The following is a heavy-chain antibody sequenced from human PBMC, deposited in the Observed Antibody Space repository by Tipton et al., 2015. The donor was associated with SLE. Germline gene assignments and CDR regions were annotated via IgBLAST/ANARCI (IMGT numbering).Heavy chain of an antibody. J-gene: IGHJ4*02. CDR3: ARVLRGGLRYFDS. CDR1: GFTFSSYW. CDR2: IENDGSST. Sequence: GSLRLSCVASGFTFSSYWIHWVRQAPGKGLVWVSRIENDGSSTRYADSVKGRLTISRDNAKNTAYLQMNSLRVEDTAVYYCARVLRGGLRYFDSWGQGTLVTVSS. V-gene: IGHV3-74*01. D-gene: IGHD4-17*01.